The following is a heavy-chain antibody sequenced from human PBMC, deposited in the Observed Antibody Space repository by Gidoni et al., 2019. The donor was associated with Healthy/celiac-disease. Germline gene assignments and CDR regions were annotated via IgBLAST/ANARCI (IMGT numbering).Heavy chain of an antibody. J-gene: IGHJ4*02. V-gene: IGHV3-33*01. Sequence: QVQLVASGGGVVQPGRSLRLSCAASGFTFSSYGMHWVRQAPGKGLEWVAVIWYDGSNKYYADSVKGRFTISRDNSKNTLYLQMNSLRAEDTAVYYCAREPDYDILTGYYDYWGQGTLVTVSS. CDR2: IWYDGSNK. D-gene: IGHD3-9*01. CDR3: AREPDYDILTGYYDY. CDR1: GFTFSSYG.